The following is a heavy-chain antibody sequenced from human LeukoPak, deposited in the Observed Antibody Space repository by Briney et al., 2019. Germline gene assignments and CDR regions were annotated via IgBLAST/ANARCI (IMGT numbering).Heavy chain of an antibody. CDR2: IRNDGSTK. CDR3: AKDLGGSSGWCDY. Sequence: GGSLRLSCAASGFNFSRYAMHWVRQAPGKGLQWVAFIRNDGSTKYYADSVKGRFTISRDNSKNTLYLQMNSLRAEDTAVYYCAKDLGGSSGWCDYWGQGTLVTVSS. CDR1: GFNFSRYA. J-gene: IGHJ4*02. V-gene: IGHV3-30*02. D-gene: IGHD6-19*01.